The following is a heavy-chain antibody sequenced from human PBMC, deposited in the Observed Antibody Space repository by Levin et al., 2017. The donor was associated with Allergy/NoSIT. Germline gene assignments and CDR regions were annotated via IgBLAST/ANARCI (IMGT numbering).Heavy chain of an antibody. D-gene: IGHD3-9*01. CDR2: IIPIFGTA. Sequence: SVKVSCKASGGTFSSYAISWVRQAPGQGLEWMGGIIPIFGTANYAQKFQGRVTITADESTSTAYMELSSLRSEDTAVYYCARVRDILTTNWFDPWGQGTLVTVSS. V-gene: IGHV1-69*13. CDR1: GGTFSSYA. J-gene: IGHJ5*02. CDR3: ARVRDILTTNWFDP.